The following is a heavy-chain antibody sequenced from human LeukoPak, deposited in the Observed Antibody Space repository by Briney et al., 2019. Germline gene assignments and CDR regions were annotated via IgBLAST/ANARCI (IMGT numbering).Heavy chain of an antibody. CDR3: ARVTYGSSFAY. CDR1: GYTFTSYY. Sequence: ASVKVSCKASGYTFTSYYMHWVRQAPGQGLEGMGIINPTGGSTSYAQKFQGRVTMTRDTSTSTAYMELSSLRSAVPYVYYCARVTYGSSFAYWGEGTLVTASS. D-gene: IGHD1-26*01. V-gene: IGHV1-46*01. J-gene: IGHJ4*02. CDR2: INPTGGST.